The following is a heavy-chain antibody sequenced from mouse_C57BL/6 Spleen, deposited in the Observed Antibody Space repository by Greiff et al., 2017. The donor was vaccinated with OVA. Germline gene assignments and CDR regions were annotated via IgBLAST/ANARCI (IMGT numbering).Heavy chain of an antibody. Sequence: QVQLQQPGAELVKPGASVKLSCKASGYTFTSYWMHWVKQRPGQGLEWIGRIHPSDSDTNYNQKFKGKATLTVDKSSSTAYMQLSSLTSEDSAVYYCAIVPPDYYGSSHWYFDVWGTGTTVTVSS. CDR3: AIVPPDYYGSSHWYFDV. J-gene: IGHJ1*03. CDR2: IHPSDSDT. D-gene: IGHD1-1*01. V-gene: IGHV1-74*01. CDR1: GYTFTSYW.